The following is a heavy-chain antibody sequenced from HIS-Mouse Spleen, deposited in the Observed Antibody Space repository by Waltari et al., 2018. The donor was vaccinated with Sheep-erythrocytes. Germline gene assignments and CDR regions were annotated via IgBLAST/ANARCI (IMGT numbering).Heavy chain of an antibody. V-gene: IGHV4-39*07. D-gene: IGHD3-3*01. CDR3: ARVPPGYYDFWSGPTGPRWFDL. CDR2: IYYSGST. Sequence: QLQLQESGPGLVKPSETLSLTCTVSGGSISSSSYSWGWIRQPPGKGLEWIGSIYYSGSTYYNPSLKSRVTISVDTSKNQFSLKLSSVTAADTAVYYCARVPPGYYDFWSGPTGPRWFDLWGQGTLVTVSS. CDR1: GGSISSSSYS. J-gene: IGHJ5*02.